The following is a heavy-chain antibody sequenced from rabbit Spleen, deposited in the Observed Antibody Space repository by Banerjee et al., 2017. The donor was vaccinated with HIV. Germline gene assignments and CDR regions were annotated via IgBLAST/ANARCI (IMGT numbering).Heavy chain of an antibody. Sequence: QEQLVESGGDLVKPGASLTLTCTASGIDFSSGYDMCWVRQAPGKGLEWIACVYAGSSGSTYSATWAKGRFTISKTSSTTVTLQMTSLTAADTATYFCARDTSSSFSSYGMDLWGQGTLVTVS. V-gene: IGHV1S45*01. CDR3: ARDTSSSFSSYGMDL. CDR2: VYAGSSGST. J-gene: IGHJ6*01. CDR1: GIDFSSGYD. D-gene: IGHD1-1*01.